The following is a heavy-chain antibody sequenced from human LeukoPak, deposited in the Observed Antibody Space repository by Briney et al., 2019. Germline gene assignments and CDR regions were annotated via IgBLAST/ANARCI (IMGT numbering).Heavy chain of an antibody. CDR2: RNPSSGST. D-gene: IGHD2-2*01. CDR1: GYTFTSYD. V-gene: IGHV1-8*03. Sequence: GASVKVSCKASGYTFTSYDINWVGQATGQGQEWMGWRNPSSGSTGYVQKFQGRVTITRNTAISTDYTELSTLRSEDTAVYYCARGRSAMRMDVWGKGTTVTVSS. CDR3: ARGRSAMRMDV. J-gene: IGHJ6*04.